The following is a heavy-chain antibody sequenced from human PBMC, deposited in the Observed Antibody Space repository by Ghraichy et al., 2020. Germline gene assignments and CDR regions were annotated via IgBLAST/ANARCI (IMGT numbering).Heavy chain of an antibody. D-gene: IGHD3-22*01. Sequence: ASVKVSCKASGYTFTSYGISWVRQAPGQGLEWMGWISAYNGNTNYAQKLQGRVTMTTDTSTSTAYMELRSLRSDDTAVYYCARDPGYYDSSGWFDPWGQGTLVTVSS. CDR1: GYTFTSYG. CDR2: ISAYNGNT. V-gene: IGHV1-18*01. CDR3: ARDPGYYDSSGWFDP. J-gene: IGHJ5*02.